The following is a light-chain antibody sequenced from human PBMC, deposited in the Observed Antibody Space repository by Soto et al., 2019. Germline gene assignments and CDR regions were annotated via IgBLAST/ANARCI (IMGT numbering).Light chain of an antibody. CDR3: QQYNSYSPGRT. J-gene: IGKJ1*01. V-gene: IGKV1-5*01. Sequence: DIQMTQSPSTLSASVGDRVTITCRASQSISSWLAWYQQKPGKAPKLLIYDASSLESGVPSRFSGSGSGTEFTLTISSLQPDDVATYYCQQYNSYSPGRTFGQGTKVEIK. CDR1: QSISSW. CDR2: DAS.